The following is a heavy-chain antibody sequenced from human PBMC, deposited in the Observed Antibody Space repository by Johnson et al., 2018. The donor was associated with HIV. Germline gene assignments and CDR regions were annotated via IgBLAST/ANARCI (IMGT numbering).Heavy chain of an antibody. V-gene: IGHV3-15*01. D-gene: IGHD2-2*01. Sequence: MQLVESGGGVVQPGGSLRLSCAASGFTFSNAWMSWVRQAPGKGLEWVGRIKSKTDGGTTDYAAPVKGRFTISRDDSKNTLYLQMNSLKTEDTAVYYCTTDLGPAAKEAVGVGGAFDIWGQGTMVTVSS. CDR2: IKSKTDGGTT. CDR1: GFTFSNAW. J-gene: IGHJ3*02. CDR3: TTDLGPAAKEAVGVGGAFDI.